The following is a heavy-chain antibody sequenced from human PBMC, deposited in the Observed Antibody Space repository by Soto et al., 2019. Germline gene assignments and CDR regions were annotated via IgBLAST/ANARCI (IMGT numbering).Heavy chain of an antibody. D-gene: IGHD6-19*01. J-gene: IGHJ5*02. CDR2: ISAYNGNT. CDR1: GYTFTGYG. Sequence: ASVKVSCKASGYTFTGYGISWVRQAPGQGLEWMGWISAYNGNTNYAQKLQGRVTMTTDTSTSTAYMELRSLRSDDTAVYYCAREISIAVAGNWFDPWGQGTLVTVSS. V-gene: IGHV1-18*01. CDR3: AREISIAVAGNWFDP.